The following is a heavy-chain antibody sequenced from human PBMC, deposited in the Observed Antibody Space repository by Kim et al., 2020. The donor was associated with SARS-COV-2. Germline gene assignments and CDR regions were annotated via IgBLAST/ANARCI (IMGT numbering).Heavy chain of an antibody. CDR2: ISTTENT. Sequence: SETLSLTCTVSGDSMSRYYWSWVRQPAGKGLEWIGLISTTENTNYNPSLMSRVTMSLDTSQKQFSLKLTSVTAADTAMYYCAGGLGWLPDSWGQGTLVTVSS. CDR1: GDSMSRYY. D-gene: IGHD3-3*01. CDR3: AGGLGWLPDS. J-gene: IGHJ4*02. V-gene: IGHV4-4*07.